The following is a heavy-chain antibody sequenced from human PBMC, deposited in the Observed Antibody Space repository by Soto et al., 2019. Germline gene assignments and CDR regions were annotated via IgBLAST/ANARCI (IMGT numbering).Heavy chain of an antibody. CDR3: ASWLVGAPFDS. CDR2: LNHSGRT. D-gene: IGHD1-26*01. J-gene: IGHJ4*01. V-gene: IGHV4-34*01. CDR1: GDSFTKYY. Sequence: QVQLQQWGAGLLKPSETLSLTCAVYGDSFTKYYWSWIRQPPGKGLEWIGELNHSGRTNFNPSLKRRVTRSVDRSKNQFSLKLRSVTAADTGVYYCASWLVGAPFDSWGHGTLVTVSS.